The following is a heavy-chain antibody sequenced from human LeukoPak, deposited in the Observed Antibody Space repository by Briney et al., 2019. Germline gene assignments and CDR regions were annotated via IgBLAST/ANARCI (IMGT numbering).Heavy chain of an antibody. CDR3: AKDPYGDWDAAY. J-gene: IGHJ4*02. D-gene: IGHD4-17*01. V-gene: IGHV3-30*18. CDR1: GFTFSNYG. Sequence: GGSLRLSCAASGFTFSNYGMHWVRHAPGKGLVWVAVISYDGTNQYYADSVKGRFTISRDNSKNTLYLQMNSLRAEDTAVYYCAKDPYGDWDAAYWGQGPLVTVSS. CDR2: ISYDGTNQ.